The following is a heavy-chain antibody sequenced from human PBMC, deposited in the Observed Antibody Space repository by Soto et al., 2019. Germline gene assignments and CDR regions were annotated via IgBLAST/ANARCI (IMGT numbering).Heavy chain of an antibody. CDR3: TTTRHIVGATTFSDY. V-gene: IGHV3-15*01. CDR2: IKSQTDGGTT. D-gene: IGHD1-26*01. Sequence: EVQLVESGGGLVKPGGSLRLSCAASGFTFSNAWMNWVRQAPGKGLEWVGHIKSQTDGGTTDYAAPVKGRFSISRDDSRNTLNRQMKSLKTEDTAVYYCTTTRHIVGATTFSDYWGQGTLVTVSS. CDR1: GFTFSNAW. J-gene: IGHJ4*02.